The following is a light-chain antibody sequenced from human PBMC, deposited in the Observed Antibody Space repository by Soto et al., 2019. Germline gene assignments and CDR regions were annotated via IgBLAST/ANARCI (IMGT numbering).Light chain of an antibody. CDR2: DAS. J-gene: IGKJ1*01. CDR1: QTISSW. V-gene: IGKV1-5*01. Sequence: DIQMTQSPSTLSASVGDRVTITCRASQTISSWLAWYQQKPGKAPKVMIYDASNLESGVPSRFSGSGSGTEFTLTISSLQPDDFATYYCQQYSSSSRTFGQGTKVEIK. CDR3: QQYSSSSRT.